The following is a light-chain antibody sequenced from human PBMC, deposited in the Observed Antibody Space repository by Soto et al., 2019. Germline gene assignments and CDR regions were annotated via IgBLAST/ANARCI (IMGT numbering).Light chain of an antibody. CDR1: EFISKW. CDR2: QAS. CDR3: QHYNSYLET. J-gene: IGKJ1*01. V-gene: IGKV1-5*03. Sequence: DIQITQSPSTLSASVGDRVTITCRASEFISKWLAWYQQKPGTAPKLLIYQASSLESGVPSRFSGSGSGTEFSLTITSLQPDEFATYDCQHYNSYLETFGQGTKVEIK.